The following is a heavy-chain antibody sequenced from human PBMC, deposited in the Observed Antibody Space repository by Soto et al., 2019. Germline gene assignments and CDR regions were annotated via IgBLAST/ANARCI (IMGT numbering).Heavy chain of an antibody. CDR3: ARGWVPVNIRGPENYYYYGMDV. CDR1: GGTFSSYA. V-gene: IGHV1-69*13. Sequence: GASVKVSCKASGGTFSSYAISWVRQAPGQGLEWMGGNIPIFGTANYAQKFQGRVAITADESTSTAYMELSSLRSEDTAVYYCARGWVPVNIRGPENYYYYGMDVWGQGTTVTVSS. J-gene: IGHJ6*02. CDR2: NIPIFGTA. D-gene: IGHD4-4*01.